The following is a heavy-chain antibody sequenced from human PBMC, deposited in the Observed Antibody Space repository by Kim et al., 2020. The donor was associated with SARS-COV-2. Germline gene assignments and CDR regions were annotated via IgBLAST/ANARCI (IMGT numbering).Heavy chain of an antibody. D-gene: IGHD3-22*01. CDR2: IYYSGST. CDR3: ARSTMIVVVIDY. V-gene: IGHV4-39*07. Sequence: SETLSLTCTVSGGSISSSSYYWGWIRQPPGKGLEWIGSIYYSGSTYYNPSLKSRVTISVDTSKNQFSLKLSSVTAADTAVYYCARSTMIVVVIDYWGQGTLVTVSS. CDR1: GGSISSSSYY. J-gene: IGHJ4*02.